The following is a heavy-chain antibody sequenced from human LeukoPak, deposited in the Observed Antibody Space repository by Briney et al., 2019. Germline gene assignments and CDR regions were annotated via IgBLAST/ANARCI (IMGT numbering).Heavy chain of an antibody. CDR3: ARGGPYSNLFDY. Sequence: GGSLRLSCAASGFTVSSNFMAWVRQAPGKGLEWVSVIYGGGSTFYADSVKGRSTISRDNSQNTMYLQMNGLRAEDTAVYYCARGGPYSNLFDYWGQGTLVTVSS. CDR1: GFTVSSNF. CDR2: IYGGGST. J-gene: IGHJ4*02. D-gene: IGHD4-11*01. V-gene: IGHV3-53*01.